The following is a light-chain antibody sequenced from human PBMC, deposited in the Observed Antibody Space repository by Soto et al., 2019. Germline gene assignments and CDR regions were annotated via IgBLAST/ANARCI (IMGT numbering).Light chain of an antibody. J-gene: IGLJ3*02. V-gene: IGLV1-40*01. CDR3: QSYDSSLSGWV. Sequence: QSVLTQPPSVSGAPGQRVTISCTGSSSNIGAGYDVHWYQQLPGTAPKLLIYGNSNRPSGVPDRFSGFKSGTLASLALTGPQAEDWADYYCQSYDSSLSGWVFGGGTKLTVL. CDR2: GNS. CDR1: SSNIGAGYD.